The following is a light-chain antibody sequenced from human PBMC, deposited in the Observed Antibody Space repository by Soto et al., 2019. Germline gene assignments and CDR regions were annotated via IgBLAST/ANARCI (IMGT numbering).Light chain of an antibody. CDR3: QVWDNDSYHFV. Sequence: SYELTQPPSVSVAPGQTARITCEENDIGSKSVHWYQQKPGQAPVLVVFDDSDRPSGIPDRFSGSNSRDTATLTINSVEAGDEADYYCQVWDNDSYHFVFGSGTKV. J-gene: IGLJ1*01. V-gene: IGLV3-21*02. CDR1: DIGSKS. CDR2: DDS.